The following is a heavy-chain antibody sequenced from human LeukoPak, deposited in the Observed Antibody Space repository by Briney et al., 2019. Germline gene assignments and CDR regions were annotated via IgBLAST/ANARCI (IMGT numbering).Heavy chain of an antibody. V-gene: IGHV3-21*01. CDR3: ARDAVVVPADYYCMDV. CDR2: ISSRSRYL. Sequence: GGPLRLSCSASGFTFCSFSMIWPRQAPGKGREGGSTISSRSRYLYSADSGKARVNSSSDNAKNSLYLQMNSPRAEHTAVYYCARDAVVVPADYYCMDVWGQGDTVTVSS. D-gene: IGHD2-2*01. CDR1: GFTFCSFS. J-gene: IGHJ6*02.